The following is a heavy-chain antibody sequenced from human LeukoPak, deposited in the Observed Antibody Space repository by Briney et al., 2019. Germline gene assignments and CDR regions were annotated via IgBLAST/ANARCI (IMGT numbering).Heavy chain of an antibody. D-gene: IGHD3-10*01. J-gene: IGHJ4*02. CDR1: GFTFGDYG. V-gene: IGHV3-49*03. CDR3: TRDLWFGEPRDN. CDR2: IRTKAFGGTT. Sequence: GGSLRLSCTASGFTFGDYGVGWFRQAPGKGLEWIIFIRTKAFGGTTEYAASVKGRFTISRDDFKSIAYLQMNSLKTEDTAVYYCTRDLWFGEPRDNGGQGTLVTVSS.